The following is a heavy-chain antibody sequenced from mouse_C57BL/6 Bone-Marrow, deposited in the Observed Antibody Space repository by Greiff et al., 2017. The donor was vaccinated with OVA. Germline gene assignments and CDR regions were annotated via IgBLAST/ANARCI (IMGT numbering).Heavy chain of an antibody. CDR1: GFTFSSYG. Sequence: EVQLVESGGDLVKPGGSLKLSCAASGFTFSSYGMSWVRQTPDKRLEWVATISSGGSYTYYPASVKGRFTISRDNAKNTLYLQMSSLKPEVTAMYYCARHWDYGSFFDYWGQGTTLTVTS. J-gene: IGHJ2*01. CDR2: ISSGGSYT. V-gene: IGHV5-6*01. D-gene: IGHD1-1*01. CDR3: ARHWDYGSFFDY.